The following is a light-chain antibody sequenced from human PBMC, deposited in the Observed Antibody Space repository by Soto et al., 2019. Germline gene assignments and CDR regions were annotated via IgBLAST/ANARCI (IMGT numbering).Light chain of an antibody. CDR2: DAS. CDR3: QQRSNWPLT. V-gene: IGKV3-11*01. Sequence: PGTLSFSPGEGAPLSCRASQSVSSSQLAWYQHKPGQAPRLLIYDASDWATGIPARFSGGGSGTDFTLTIGSLEPEDFAVYYCQQRSNWPLTFGQGTKVDI. J-gene: IGKJ1*01. CDR1: QSVSSSQ.